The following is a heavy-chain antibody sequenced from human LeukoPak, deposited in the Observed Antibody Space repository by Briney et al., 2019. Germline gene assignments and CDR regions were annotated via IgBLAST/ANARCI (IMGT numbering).Heavy chain of an antibody. CDR3: ARSIVSYYYYYGMDV. D-gene: IGHD2-21*01. CDR1: GFTFSSYS. V-gene: IGHV3-21*01. J-gene: IGHJ6*02. CDR2: ICSSSSYI. Sequence: PGGSLRLSCAASGFTFSSYSMNWVRQAPGKGLEWVAFICSSSSYIYYADSVKGRFTISRDNAKNSLYLQMNSLRAEDTAVYYCARSIVSYYYYYGMDVWGQGTTVTVSS.